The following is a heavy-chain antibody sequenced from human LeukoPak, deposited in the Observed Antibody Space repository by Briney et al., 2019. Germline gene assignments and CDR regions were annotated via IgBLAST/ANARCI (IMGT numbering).Heavy chain of an antibody. J-gene: IGHJ6*02. CDR2: IRYDGSNK. Sequence: PGGSLRLSCAASGFTFSSYGMHWVRQAPGKGLEWVAFIRYDGSNKYYADSAKGRFTISGDNSKNTLYLQMNSLRAEDTAVYYCAKEFYDILTGYWVGMDVWGQGTTVTVSS. D-gene: IGHD3-9*01. V-gene: IGHV3-30*02. CDR1: GFTFSSYG. CDR3: AKEFYDILTGYWVGMDV.